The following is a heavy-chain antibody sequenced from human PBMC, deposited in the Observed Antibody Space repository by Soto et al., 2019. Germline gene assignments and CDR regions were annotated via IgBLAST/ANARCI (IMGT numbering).Heavy chain of an antibody. CDR2: ISGSGGST. CDR1: GFTLSSYA. V-gene: IGHV3-23*01. J-gene: IGHJ4*02. D-gene: IGHD6-19*01. CDR3: AHRPSGWYLFDY. Sequence: GSLRLSCAASGFTLSSYAMSWVRQAPGKGLEWVSAISGSGGSTYYADSVKGRFTISRDNSKNTLYLQMNSLRAEDTATYYCAHRPSGWYLFDYWGQGTLVTVSS.